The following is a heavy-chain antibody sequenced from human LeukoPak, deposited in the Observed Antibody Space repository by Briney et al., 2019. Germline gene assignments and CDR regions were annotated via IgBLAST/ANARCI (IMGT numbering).Heavy chain of an antibody. D-gene: IGHD4-17*01. J-gene: IGHJ5*02. Sequence: ASVKVSCKASGYTFTDYYMHWVQQAPGKGLEWMGRVDPEDGETIYAEKFQGRVTITADTSTDTAYMELSSLRSEDTAVYYCATFRVTTPWGQGTLVTVSS. CDR3: ATFRVTTP. CDR2: VDPEDGET. V-gene: IGHV1-69-2*01. CDR1: GYTFTDYY.